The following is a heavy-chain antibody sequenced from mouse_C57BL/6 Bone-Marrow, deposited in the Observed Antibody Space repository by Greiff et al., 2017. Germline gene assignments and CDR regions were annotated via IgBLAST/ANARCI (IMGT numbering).Heavy chain of an antibody. V-gene: IGHV5-6*01. CDR1: GFTFSSYG. CDR3: ARPIEPYYFDY. CDR2: ISSGGSYT. J-gene: IGHJ2*01. Sequence: EVQGVESGGDLVKPGGSLKLSCAASGFTFSSYGMSWVRQTPDKRLEWVATISSGGSYTYYPDSVKGRFTISRDNAKNTLYLRMSSLKSEDTAMYYCARPIEPYYFDYWGQGTTLTVSS.